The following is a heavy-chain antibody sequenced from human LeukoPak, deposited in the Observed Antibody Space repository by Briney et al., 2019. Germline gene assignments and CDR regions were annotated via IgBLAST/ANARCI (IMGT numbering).Heavy chain of an antibody. CDR3: AKVERDYDSSGSCLDY. V-gene: IGHV3-23*01. Sequence: GGSLRLSCAGSGFTFSTYDMGWVRQAPGTGLEWVSALSASGDYTEYADSVKGRFTISRDNSKNTLYLQMNSLRAEDTAVYYCAKVERDYDSSGSCLDYWGQGTLVTVSS. CDR2: LSASGDYT. J-gene: IGHJ4*02. CDR1: GFTFSTYD. D-gene: IGHD3-22*01.